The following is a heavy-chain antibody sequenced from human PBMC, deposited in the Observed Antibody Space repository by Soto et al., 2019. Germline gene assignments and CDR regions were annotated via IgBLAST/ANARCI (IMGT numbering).Heavy chain of an antibody. D-gene: IGHD3-22*01. J-gene: IGHJ5*02. V-gene: IGHV1-69*06. CDR1: GGTFSSYA. CDR3: ARDRGHSSGPWDWFDP. Sequence: QVQLVQSGAEVKKPGSSVKVSCKASGGTFSSYAISWVRQAPGQGLEWMGGITPIFGTANYAQKFQGRVTITADKSTSTAYMELSSLRSEDTAVYYCARDRGHSSGPWDWFDPWGQGTLVTVSS. CDR2: ITPIFGTA.